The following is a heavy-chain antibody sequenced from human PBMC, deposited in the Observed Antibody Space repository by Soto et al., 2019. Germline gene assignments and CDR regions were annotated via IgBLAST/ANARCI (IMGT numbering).Heavy chain of an antibody. V-gene: IGHV3-23*01. CDR1: GVPLSVYA. CDR3: ARPYGGKIGDALDL. CDR2: ISESGGSA. D-gene: IGHD2-15*01. J-gene: IGHJ3*01. Sequence: GGSLGLSCAAYGVPLSVYAMSWVRHVPGKGLEWVSTISESGGSAYYADSVKGRFTISRDNSKNTLYLQMNSLRAEDTAVYYCARPYGGKIGDALDLWGQGTMVNV.